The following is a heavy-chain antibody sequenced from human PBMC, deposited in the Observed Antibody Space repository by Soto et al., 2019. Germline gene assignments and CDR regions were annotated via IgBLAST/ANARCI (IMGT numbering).Heavy chain of an antibody. V-gene: IGHV4-4*02. CDR1: GVSVSNNNW. D-gene: IGHD5-18*01. J-gene: IGHJ4*03. CDR2: IYHSGST. Sequence: SETLSLTCAVSGVSVSNNNWWSWVRQPPGKGLEWIADIYHSGSTNYNPSLKSRVTISVDKSKNHFSLSLSSLTAADTAVHYCARAGGYSYGRCFEFLGRGALVAASS. CDR3: ARAGGYSYGRCFEF.